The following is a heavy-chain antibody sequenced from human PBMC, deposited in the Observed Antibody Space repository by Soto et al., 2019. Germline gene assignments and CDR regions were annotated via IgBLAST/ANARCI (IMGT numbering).Heavy chain of an antibody. CDR1: GYTFTGYY. V-gene: IGHV1-2*04. Sequence: ASVKVSCKASGYTFTGYYMHWVRQAPGQGLEWMGWINPNSGGTNYAQKFQGWVTMTRDTSISTAYMELSRLRSDDTAVYYCARVRGCSSTSCSSYYYGMDVWGQGTTVTVSS. D-gene: IGHD2-2*01. CDR2: INPNSGGT. J-gene: IGHJ6*02. CDR3: ARVRGCSSTSCSSYYYGMDV.